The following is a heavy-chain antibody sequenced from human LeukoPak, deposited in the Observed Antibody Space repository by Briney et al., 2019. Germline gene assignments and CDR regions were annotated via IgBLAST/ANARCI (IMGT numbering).Heavy chain of an antibody. V-gene: IGHV4-59*11. CDR1: SASMSSHY. CDR3: ARDLAIFGLDTTDFYMDV. Sequence: SETLSHTCAVSSASMSSHYWSWIRQPPGKGLEWIGYTSGSISDNPSLKSRVAVSVDPSQNQVSLSLTSVTAADTAVYYCARDLAIFGLDTTDFYMDVWGKGTTVTVSS. J-gene: IGHJ6*03. D-gene: IGHD3/OR15-3a*01. CDR2: TSGSI.